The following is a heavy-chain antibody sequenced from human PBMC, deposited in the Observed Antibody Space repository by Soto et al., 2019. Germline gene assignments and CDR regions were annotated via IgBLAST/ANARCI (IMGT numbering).Heavy chain of an antibody. CDR1: GFTFSSYD. J-gene: IGHJ6*02. CDR3: ARVPNYYYGMDV. Sequence: EVQLVESGGGLVQPGGSLRLSCAASGFTFSSYDMHWVRQATGKGLEWVSAIGTAGDTYYPGSVKGRFTISRENAKNSLYLQVNSLRAEDTAVYYCARVPNYYYGMDVWGQGTTVTVSS. CDR2: IGTAGDT. V-gene: IGHV3-13*01. D-gene: IGHD2-2*01.